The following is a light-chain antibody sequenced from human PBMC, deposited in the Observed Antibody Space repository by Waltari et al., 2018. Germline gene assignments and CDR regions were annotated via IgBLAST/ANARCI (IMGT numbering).Light chain of an antibody. CDR3: LQDYNYPWT. Sequence: ATQMTQSPSSLSASVGDRVTITCRASQGIRYDFGWYQQKPGKAPKLLIYAASSLQSGVPSRFSGGGAGTEFTLTISSLQPEDFATYYCLQDYNYPWTFGQGTKVEIK. V-gene: IGKV1-6*01. J-gene: IGKJ1*01. CDR1: QGIRYD. CDR2: AAS.